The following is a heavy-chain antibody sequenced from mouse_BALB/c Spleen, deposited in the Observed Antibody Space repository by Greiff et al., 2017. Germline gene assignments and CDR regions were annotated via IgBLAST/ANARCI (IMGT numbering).Heavy chain of an antibody. D-gene: IGHD2-1*01. V-gene: IGHV1-31*01. CDR2: INPYNGAT. Sequence: EVHLVESGPELVKPGASVKISCKASGYSFTGYYMHWVKQSHVKSLEWIGRINPYNGATSYNQNFKDKASLTVDKSSSTAYMELHSLTSEDSAVYYCARGDGNYAEFAYWGQGTRVTVSA. CDR1: GYSFTGYY. CDR3: ARGDGNYAEFAY. J-gene: IGHJ3*01.